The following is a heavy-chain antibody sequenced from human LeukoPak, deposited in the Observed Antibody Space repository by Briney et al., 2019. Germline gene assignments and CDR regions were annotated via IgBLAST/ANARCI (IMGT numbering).Heavy chain of an antibody. D-gene: IGHD4-17*01. CDR2: INPNSGGT. V-gene: IGHV1-2*02. Sequence: ASVKVSCKASGYTFTGYYMHWVRQAPGQGLEWMGWINPNSGGTNYAQKFQGRVTMTRDTSISSAYMELSRLRSDDTAVYYCARTYGDYRNWFDPWGQGTLVTVSS. J-gene: IGHJ5*02. CDR1: GYTFTGYY. CDR3: ARTYGDYRNWFDP.